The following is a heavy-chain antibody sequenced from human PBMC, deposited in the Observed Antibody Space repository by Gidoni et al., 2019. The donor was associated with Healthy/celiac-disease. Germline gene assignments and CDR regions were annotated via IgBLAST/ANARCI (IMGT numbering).Heavy chain of an antibody. CDR1: GFTFRSYA. V-gene: IGHV3-23*01. CDR3: AKDGPPNYYDSSGYSN. CDR2: ISGSGGST. Sequence: EVQLLESGGGLVQPGGSLRLSCSASGFTFRSYAMSWVRQAPGKGLEWVSAISGSGGSTYYADSVKGRFTISRDNSKNTLYLQMNSLRAEDTAVYYCAKDGPPNYYDSSGYSNWGQGTLVTVSS. J-gene: IGHJ4*02. D-gene: IGHD3-22*01.